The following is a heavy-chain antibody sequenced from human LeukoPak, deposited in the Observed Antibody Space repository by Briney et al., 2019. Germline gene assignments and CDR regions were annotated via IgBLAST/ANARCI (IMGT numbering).Heavy chain of an antibody. CDR3: ARGVLLWFGGFDP. J-gene: IGHJ5*02. CDR1: GDSVSSNTTA. Sequence: SQTLSLTCAISGDSVSSNTTAWNWIRQSPSRGLEWLGRTYYRSKWYNDYAVSMKSRITINPDTSKNQFSLQLNSVTPEDTAVYYCARGVLLWFGGFDPWGQGTLVTVSS. V-gene: IGHV6-1*01. CDR2: TYYRSKWYN. D-gene: IGHD3-10*01.